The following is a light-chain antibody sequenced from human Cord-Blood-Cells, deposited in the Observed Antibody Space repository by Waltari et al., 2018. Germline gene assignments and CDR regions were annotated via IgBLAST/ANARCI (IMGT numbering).Light chain of an antibody. V-gene: IGLV2-14*01. CDR3: SSYTSSSTLVV. CDR1: SRAVGGYNY. CDR2: DVS. Sequence: QSALTQPASVSGSPGQPITISCTGTSRAVGGYNYVSWYLQHPGKAPKLMIYDVSNRPSGVSNRFSGSKSGNTASLTISGLQAEDEADYYCSSYTSSSTLVVFGGGTKLTVL. J-gene: IGLJ2*01.